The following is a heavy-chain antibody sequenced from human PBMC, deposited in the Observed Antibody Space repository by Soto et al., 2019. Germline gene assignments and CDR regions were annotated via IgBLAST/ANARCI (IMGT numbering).Heavy chain of an antibody. CDR3: ARCWPYYYDSSGYYYGGRDGMDV. J-gene: IGHJ6*02. CDR2: MNPNSGNT. Sequence: ASVKVSCKASGYTFTSYDINWVRQATGQGLEWMGWMNPNSGNTGYAQKFQGRVTMTRNTSISTAYMELSSLRSEDTAVYYCARCWPYYYDSSGYYYGGRDGMDVWGQGTTVTVSS. V-gene: IGHV1-8*01. CDR1: GYTFTSYD. D-gene: IGHD3-22*01.